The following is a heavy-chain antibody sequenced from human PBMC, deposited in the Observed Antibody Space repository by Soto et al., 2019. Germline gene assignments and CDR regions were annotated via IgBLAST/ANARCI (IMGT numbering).Heavy chain of an antibody. V-gene: IGHV1-3*01. Sequence: ASVKVSCKASGYTFTIYAMHCVLQARLQRREWMGCINAGNGNTKYSQKFQGRVTITRDTSASTAYMELSSLRSEDTAVYYCAREYYDFWSGYYTFYFDYWGQGTLVTVSS. CDR3: AREYYDFWSGYYTFYFDY. D-gene: IGHD3-3*01. J-gene: IGHJ4*02. CDR1: GYTFTIYA. CDR2: INAGNGNT.